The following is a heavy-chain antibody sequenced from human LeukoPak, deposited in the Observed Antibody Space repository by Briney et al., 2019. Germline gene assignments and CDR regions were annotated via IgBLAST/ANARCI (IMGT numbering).Heavy chain of an antibody. Sequence: PGGSLRLSCAASGFTVSSNYMSWVRQAPGKGLEWVSVIYSGGSTYYADSVKGRFTIPRDNSKNTLYLQMNSLRAEDTAVYYCARAHYYGSGSYLFDPWAREPWSPSPQ. D-gene: IGHD3-10*01. CDR1: GFTVSSNY. J-gene: IGHJ5*02. CDR3: ARAHYYGSGSYLFDP. CDR2: IYSGGST. V-gene: IGHV3-66*01.